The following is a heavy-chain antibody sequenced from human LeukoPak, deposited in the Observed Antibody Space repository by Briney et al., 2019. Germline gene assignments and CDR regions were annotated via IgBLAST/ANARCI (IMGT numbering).Heavy chain of an antibody. CDR2: ISGSGGST. D-gene: IGHD3-10*01. CDR1: GFTFSSYA. Sequence: GGSLRLSCAASGFTFSSYAMSWVRQAPGKGLEWVSAISGSGGSTYYADSVKGRFTISRDNSKNTLYLQMNSLRAEDTAVYYCAKPSGGSGSYGDWFDPWGQGTLVTVSS. V-gene: IGHV3-23*01. J-gene: IGHJ5*02. CDR3: AKPSGGSGSYGDWFDP.